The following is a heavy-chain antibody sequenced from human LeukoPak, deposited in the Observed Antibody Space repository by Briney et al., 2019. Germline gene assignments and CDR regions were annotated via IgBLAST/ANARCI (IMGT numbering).Heavy chain of an antibody. D-gene: IGHD2/OR15-2a*01. CDR3: ARVFFWFDP. CDR1: GGSISSYY. CDR2: IYYSGST. Sequence: PSETLSLTCTVSGGSISSYYWSWIRQPPGKGLEWIGCIYYSGSTNYNPSLKSRVTISVDTSKNQSSLKLSSVTAADTAVYYCARVFFWFDPWGQGTLVTVSS. V-gene: IGHV4-59*01. J-gene: IGHJ5*02.